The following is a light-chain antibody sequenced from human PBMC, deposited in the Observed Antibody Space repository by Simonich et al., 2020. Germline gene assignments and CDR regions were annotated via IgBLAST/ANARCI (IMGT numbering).Light chain of an antibody. V-gene: IGKV3-15*01. CDR1: QSGSSN. J-gene: IGKJ2*01. CDR2: GAS. CDR3: QQYNNWPYT. Sequence: EIVMTQSPATLSLSPGERATLSCRASQSGSSNLAWYQQKPGQAPRLLIYGASTRATGIPARLSGSGSGTEFTLTISSMQSEDFAVYYCQQYNNWPYTFGQGTKLEIK.